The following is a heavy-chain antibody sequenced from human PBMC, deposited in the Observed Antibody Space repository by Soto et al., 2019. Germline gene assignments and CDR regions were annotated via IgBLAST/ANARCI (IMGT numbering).Heavy chain of an antibody. J-gene: IGHJ5*02. Sequence: QMEVVQSGGGLVKPGGSLTLSCKASGFTFSDYYMIWVRQTPGKGLEWLSYISDSGSTIYYADSVRARFTIFRENAANSVYLQLDGLTDGDTAFYYCARGGSGWTRGGWLGPWGQGSLVTVSS. CDR1: GFTFSDYY. V-gene: IGHV3-11*01. D-gene: IGHD6-25*01. CDR2: ISDSGSTI. CDR3: ARGGSGWTRGGWLGP.